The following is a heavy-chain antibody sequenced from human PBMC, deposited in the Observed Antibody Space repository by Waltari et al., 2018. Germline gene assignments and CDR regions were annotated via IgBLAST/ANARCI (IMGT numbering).Heavy chain of an antibody. Sequence: QVHLVESGGGVVQPGGSLRLSCAASGFIFSSYGMHWVRQAPGKGLEVVAFITYDGSNKYYAASMKGRFTVSRDNSKNPLFLQMNTLRAEDTAVYYCAKDHVVVVPGGMTKVFDYWGQGTLVTVSS. D-gene: IGHD2-2*01. CDR2: ITYDGSNK. CDR1: GFIFSSYG. V-gene: IGHV3-30*02. J-gene: IGHJ4*02. CDR3: AKDHVVVVPGGMTKVFDY.